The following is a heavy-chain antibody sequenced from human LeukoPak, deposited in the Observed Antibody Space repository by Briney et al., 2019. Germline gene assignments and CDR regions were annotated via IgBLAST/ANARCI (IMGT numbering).Heavy chain of an antibody. CDR3: ARDQGYYDSSGYDY. CDR1: GFTFSSYG. D-gene: IGHD3-22*01. Sequence: GGSLRLSCAASGFTFSSYGMHWVRQAPGKGLEWVAVIWYDGSNKYYADSVEGRFTISRDNSKNTLYLQMNSLRAEDTAVYYCARDQGYYDSSGYDYWGQGTLVTVSS. J-gene: IGHJ4*02. V-gene: IGHV3-33*01. CDR2: IWYDGSNK.